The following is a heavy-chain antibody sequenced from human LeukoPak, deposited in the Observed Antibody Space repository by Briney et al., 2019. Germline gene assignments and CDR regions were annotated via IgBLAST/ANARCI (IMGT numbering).Heavy chain of an antibody. CDR1: GGSISSYY. V-gene: IGHV4-4*07. J-gene: IGHJ4*02. CDR3: AREVYYYGSGSYFNY. CDR2: IYTSGST. Sequence: SETLSLTCTVSGGSISSYYWSWIRHPAGKGLEWIGRIYTSGSTNYNPSLKSRVTMSVDTSKNQFSLKLSSVTAADTAVYYCAREVYYYGSGSYFNYWGQGTLVTVSS. D-gene: IGHD3-10*01.